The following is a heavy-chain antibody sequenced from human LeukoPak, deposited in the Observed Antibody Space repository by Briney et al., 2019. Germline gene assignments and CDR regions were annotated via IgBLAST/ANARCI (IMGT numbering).Heavy chain of an antibody. V-gene: IGHV3-7*01. Sequence: GGSLRLSCAASGFTFSSYWMSWVRQAPGKGLEWVASINPDGNKKYSADSVKGRFTISRDNAENSLYLQMNSLRVEDTAFYYCARDLAYSRLDCWGQGMLVTVSS. J-gene: IGHJ4*02. D-gene: IGHD5-18*01. CDR1: GFTFSSYW. CDR2: INPDGNKK. CDR3: ARDLAYSRLDC.